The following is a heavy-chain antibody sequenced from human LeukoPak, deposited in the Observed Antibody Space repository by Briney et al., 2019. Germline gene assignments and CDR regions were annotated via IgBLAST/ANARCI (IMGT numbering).Heavy chain of an antibody. CDR1: GYSFTNYW. V-gene: IGHV5-51*01. D-gene: IGHD5-24*01. J-gene: IGHJ4*02. Sequence: GESLKISCKGSGYSFTNYWIGWVRQMPGKGLEWMGFIYPGDSDTKYSLSFQGQVTLLADKSISTAYLQWSSLKASDTAMYYCARHRRDGYNYAYYFDYWGQGTLVTVSS. CDR3: ARHRRDGYNYAYYFDY. CDR2: IYPGDSDT.